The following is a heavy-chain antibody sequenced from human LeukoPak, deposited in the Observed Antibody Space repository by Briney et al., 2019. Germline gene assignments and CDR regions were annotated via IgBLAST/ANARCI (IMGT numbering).Heavy chain of an antibody. CDR3: ARGYYYESSGYFFDY. D-gene: IGHD3-22*01. CDR1: GFTFSSYG. V-gene: IGHV3-21*01. J-gene: IGHJ4*02. CDR2: ISSSTGYI. Sequence: GGSLRLSCAASGFTFSSYGMSWVRQAPGKGLEWVSSISSSTGYIYYADSVKGRFTISRDNAENSLYLQMNSLRAEDTAVYYCARGYYYESSGYFFDYWGRGTLVTVSS.